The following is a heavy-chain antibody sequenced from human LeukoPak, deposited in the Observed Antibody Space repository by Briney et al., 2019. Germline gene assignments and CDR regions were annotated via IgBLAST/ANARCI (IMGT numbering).Heavy chain of an antibody. J-gene: IGHJ5*02. D-gene: IGHD6-13*01. V-gene: IGHV3-7*03. CDR1: GFTFGKYW. CDR3: ARDRQQLVLSGWFDP. Sequence: GGSLRLSCVASGFTFGKYWMSWVRQAPGKGLEWVANIKLDGSEKNYVDSVKGRFTISRDNTKNSLYLQMNSLRAEDTAVFYCARDRQQLVLSGWFDPWGQGTLVTVSS. CDR2: IKLDGSEK.